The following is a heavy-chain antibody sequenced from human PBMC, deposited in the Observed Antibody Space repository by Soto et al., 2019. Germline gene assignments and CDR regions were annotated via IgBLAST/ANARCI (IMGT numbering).Heavy chain of an antibody. J-gene: IGHJ4*02. CDR1: GFTFSSYG. CDR3: ARDDYYGSGIGDY. D-gene: IGHD3-10*01. CDR2: IWYDGSNK. V-gene: IGHV3-33*01. Sequence: QVQLVESGGGVVQPGRSLRLSCAASGFTFSSYGMHWVRQAPGKGLEWVAVIWYDGSNKYYADSVKGRFTISRDNSKNTLYLQMNSLRAEDTAVYYCARDDYYGSGIGDYWGQGTLVTVYS.